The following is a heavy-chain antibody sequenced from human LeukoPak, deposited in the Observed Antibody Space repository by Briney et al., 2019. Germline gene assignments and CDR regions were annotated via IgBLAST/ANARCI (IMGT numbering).Heavy chain of an antibody. Sequence: GGSLRLSCAASGFTFSTYNLNWVRQAPGKGLEWVSYINSGGTPIYYADSVKGRFTISRDNAKNSLYLQMDSLRAEDTAVYYCATLWDPVAGTTQPLLWGQGTLVTVSS. V-gene: IGHV3-48*04. CDR2: INSGGTPI. CDR3: ATLWDPVAGTTQPLL. J-gene: IGHJ4*02. CDR1: GFTFSTYN. D-gene: IGHD6-19*01.